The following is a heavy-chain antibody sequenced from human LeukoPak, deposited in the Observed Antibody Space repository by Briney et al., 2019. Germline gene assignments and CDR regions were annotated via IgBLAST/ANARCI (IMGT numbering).Heavy chain of an antibody. CDR3: ASYSSGWYDAFDI. CDR1: GGSISSGDYY. V-gene: IGHV4-30-4*08. CDR2: IYYSGST. J-gene: IGHJ3*02. D-gene: IGHD6-19*01. Sequence: SETLSLTCTVSGGSISSGDYYWSWIRQPPGKGLEWIGYIYYSGSTYYNPSLKSRVTTSVDTSKNQFSLKLSSVTAADTAVYYCASYSSGWYDAFDIWGQGTMVTASS.